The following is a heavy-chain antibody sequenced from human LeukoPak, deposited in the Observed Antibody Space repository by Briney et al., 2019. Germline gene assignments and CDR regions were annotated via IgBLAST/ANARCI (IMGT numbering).Heavy chain of an antibody. V-gene: IGHV3-21*01. D-gene: IGHD6-19*01. J-gene: IGHJ4*02. CDR2: ISSSSTYI. CDR1: GFTFSSYS. CDR3: ARESFSGWYDDD. Sequence: GVSLTLSCAASGFTFSSYSMKWVRQAPGKGLEWVSSISSSSTYIYYAGSVKGRFTISRDNAKNSLYLQMNSLRGEDTAVYYCARESFSGWYDDDWGKGTLVTVSS.